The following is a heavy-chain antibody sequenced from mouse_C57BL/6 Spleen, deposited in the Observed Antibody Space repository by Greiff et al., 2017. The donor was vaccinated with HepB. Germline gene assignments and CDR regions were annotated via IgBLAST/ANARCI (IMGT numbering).Heavy chain of an antibody. Sequence: EVQLQQSGPELVKPGASVKIPCKASGYTFTDYNMDWVKQSHGKSLEWIGDINPNNGGTIYNQKFKGKATLTVDKSSSTAYMELRSLTSEDTAVYYCARRSIIGKREYYAMDYWGQGTSVTVSS. V-gene: IGHV1-18*01. CDR3: ARRSIIGKREYYAMDY. CDR1: GYTFTDYN. D-gene: IGHD2-1*01. J-gene: IGHJ4*01. CDR2: INPNNGGT.